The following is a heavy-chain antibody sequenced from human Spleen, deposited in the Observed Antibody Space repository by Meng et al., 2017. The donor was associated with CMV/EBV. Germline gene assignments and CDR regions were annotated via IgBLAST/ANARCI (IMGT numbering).Heavy chain of an antibody. CDR2: INHSGST. D-gene: IGHD2-15*01. J-gene: IGHJ2*01. CDR3: AREDLTGYCSGGSCYGSFYWYFDL. CDR1: YS. V-gene: IGHV4-34*01. Sequence: YSWSGIRQPPWQGLVWLAEINHSGSTNYNPSLKSRVTISVDTSKNQFSLKLGSVTAADTAVYYCAREDLTGYCSGGSCYGSFYWYFDLWGRGTLVTVSS.